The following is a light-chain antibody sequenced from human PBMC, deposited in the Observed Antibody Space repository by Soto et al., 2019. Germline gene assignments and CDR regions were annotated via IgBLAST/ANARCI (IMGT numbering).Light chain of an antibody. CDR3: SPYTSSTTLKV. CDR1: SSDVGGYNY. CDR2: EVS. J-gene: IGLJ2*01. V-gene: IGLV2-14*01. Sequence: QSALTQPASVSGSPGQSITISCTGTSSDVGGYNYVSWYQQHPGKAPKLMIYEVSNRPSGVSNRFSGSKSGNTASLTISGLQAEAEADYYCSPYTSSTTLKVFGGGTKLTFL.